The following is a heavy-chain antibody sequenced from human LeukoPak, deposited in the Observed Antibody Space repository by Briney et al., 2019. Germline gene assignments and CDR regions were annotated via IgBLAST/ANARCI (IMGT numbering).Heavy chain of an antibody. D-gene: IGHD5-18*01. CDR3: ARERGPSYGYYYYYGMDV. CDR1: GGTFSSYA. J-gene: IGHJ6*02. V-gene: IGHV1-69*04. Sequence: GASVKVSCKASGGTFSSYAISWVRQAPGQGLEWMGRIIPILGIANYARKFQGRVTITADKSTSTAYMELSSLRSEDTAVYYCARERGPSYGYYYYYGMDVWGQGTTVTVSS. CDR2: IIPILGIA.